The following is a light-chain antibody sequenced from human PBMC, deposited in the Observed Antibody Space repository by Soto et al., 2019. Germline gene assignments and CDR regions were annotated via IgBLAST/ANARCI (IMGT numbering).Light chain of an antibody. Sequence: QSALTQPPSASGTPGQRVTISCSGSASNIGNNAVNWYQHLPGTAPKLLMFSNNQRPSGVPDRFSGSKSGTSASLAISGLRSEDEADYYCASWDDSLIGSWVFGGGTKLTVL. CDR2: SNN. CDR1: ASNIGNNA. V-gene: IGLV1-44*01. J-gene: IGLJ3*02. CDR3: ASWDDSLIGSWV.